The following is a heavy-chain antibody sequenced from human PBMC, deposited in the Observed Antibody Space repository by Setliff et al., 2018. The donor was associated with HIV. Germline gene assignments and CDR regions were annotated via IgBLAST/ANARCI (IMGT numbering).Heavy chain of an antibody. D-gene: IGHD3-16*01. Sequence: SETLSLTCTVSGGSISSHYWSWIRQPPGKGLEWSGYRFYNGRSNYNPSLKSRATISVDASKNRFSLKLRSVTAADTAVYYCARGNPLRWNAFAFDIWGQGTMVTVSS. CDR3: ARGNPLRWNAFAFDI. CDR1: GGSISSHY. V-gene: IGHV4-59*11. J-gene: IGHJ3*02. CDR2: RFYNGRS.